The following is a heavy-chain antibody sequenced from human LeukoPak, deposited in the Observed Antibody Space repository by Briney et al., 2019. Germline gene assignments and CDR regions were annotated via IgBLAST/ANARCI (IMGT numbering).Heavy chain of an antibody. V-gene: IGHV3-30*02. Sequence: PGGSLRLSCAASGLVFSRSGMHWIRQAPGKGLECVSFLQYDENEIYYAESVKGRFTIFRDNSKNTLYLQMSSLRSDDTAVYYCVSEERAVKDSWGQGTLVSVSS. CDR2: LQYDENEI. CDR3: VSEERAVKDS. D-gene: IGHD3-10*01. J-gene: IGHJ4*02. CDR1: GLVFSRSG.